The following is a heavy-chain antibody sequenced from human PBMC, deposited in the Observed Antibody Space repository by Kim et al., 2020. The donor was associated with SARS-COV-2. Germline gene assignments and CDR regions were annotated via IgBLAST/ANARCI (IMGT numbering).Heavy chain of an antibody. J-gene: IGHJ4*02. CDR2: STNKATGYIT. D-gene: IGHD2-8*01. CDR3: VRGHNGFDR. CDR1: GYTLADHY. Sequence: GGSLRLSCAASGYTLADHYMDWVRQTPGKGLEWLGRSTNKATGYITQYAASVRGRFTISRDESNNSLYLQMNSLRSEDKALYYCVRGHNGFDRWGQGTLVTVSS. V-gene: IGHV3-72*01.